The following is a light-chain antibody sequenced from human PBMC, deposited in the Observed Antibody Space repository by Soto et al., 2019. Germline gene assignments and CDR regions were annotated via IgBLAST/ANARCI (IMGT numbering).Light chain of an antibody. CDR1: SSDVGSQNL. J-gene: IGLJ2*01. CDR2: EVT. CDR3: CSYAGRKVI. V-gene: IGLV2-23*02. Sequence: QSALTQPASVSVSPGQSITISCTGTSSDVGSQNLVSWYQQHPGKAPQLLIYEVTKRPSGVSTRFSGSKSGNTASLTISGLQPEDEADYSCCSYAGRKVIFGGGTKLTVL.